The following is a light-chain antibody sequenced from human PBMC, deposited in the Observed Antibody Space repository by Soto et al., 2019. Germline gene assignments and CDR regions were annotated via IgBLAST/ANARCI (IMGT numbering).Light chain of an antibody. CDR3: QQRSNWPLT. CDR2: DAS. J-gene: IGKJ4*01. Sequence: EIVLTQSPGTLSLSPGERATLSCRASQSVSSYLGWYQQKPGQAPRLLIYDASNRATGIPARFSGSGSGTDFTHTISILEPEDFAVYYCQQRSNWPLTFGGGTKVEIK. CDR1: QSVSSY. V-gene: IGKV3-11*01.